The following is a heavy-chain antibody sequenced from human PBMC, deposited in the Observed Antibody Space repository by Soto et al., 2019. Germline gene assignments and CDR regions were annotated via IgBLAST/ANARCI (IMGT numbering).Heavy chain of an antibody. CDR3: ARDFRFSEEF. V-gene: IGHV3-7*01. D-gene: IGHD3-3*01. J-gene: IGHJ4*02. Sequence: EVQLVESGGGLVQPGGSLRLSCAASGFIFGNYWMTWIRQAPGKGLEWVGNIKQDGSEKYFADSVKGRFSISRDNAENSLYLQMHSLRVEDTAVYYCARDFRFSEEFWGQGTLVTVSS. CDR1: GFIFGNYW. CDR2: IKQDGSEK.